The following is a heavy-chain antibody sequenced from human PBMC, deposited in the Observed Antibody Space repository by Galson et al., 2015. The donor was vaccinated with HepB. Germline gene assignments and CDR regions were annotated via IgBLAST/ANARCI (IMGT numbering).Heavy chain of an antibody. CDR3: ATDYYGSGSYPRNWFDP. V-gene: IGHV1-24*01. Sequence: SVKVSCKVSGYTLTELSMHWVRQAPGKGLEWMGGFDPEDGETIYAQKFQGRVTMTEDTSTDTAYMELSSLRSEDTAVYYCATDYYGSGSYPRNWFDPWGQGTLVTVSS. D-gene: IGHD3-10*01. CDR1: GYTLTELS. J-gene: IGHJ5*02. CDR2: FDPEDGET.